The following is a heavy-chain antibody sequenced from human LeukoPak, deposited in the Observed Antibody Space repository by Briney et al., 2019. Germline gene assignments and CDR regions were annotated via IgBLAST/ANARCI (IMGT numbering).Heavy chain of an antibody. D-gene: IGHD1-1*01. CDR1: GGTFSSYA. J-gene: IGHJ4*02. Sequence: SVTVSCKASGGTFSSYAISWVRQAAGQGLAWMGGIIPIFGTANYAQKFQGRVTITADESTSTAYMELSSLRSEDTAVYYCARPKLTVQLERRYDLYYFDYWGQGTLVTVSS. CDR3: ARPKLTVQLERRYDLYYFDY. V-gene: IGHV1-69*13. CDR2: IIPIFGTA.